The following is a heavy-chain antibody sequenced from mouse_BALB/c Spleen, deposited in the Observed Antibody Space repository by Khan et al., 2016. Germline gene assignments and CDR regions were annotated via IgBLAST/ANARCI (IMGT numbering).Heavy chain of an antibody. V-gene: IGHV3-2*02. CDR1: GYSITSDYA. D-gene: IGHD1-1*01. J-gene: IGHJ3*01. CDR3: ATRVEAPRFAY. CDR2: ISYSGST. Sequence: EVQLVESGPGLVKPSQSLSLTCTATGYSITSDYAWNWIRQPPGNKLEWMGYISYSGSTSYNPSLKSRTSITRDTSNNQYFLQLKSGTTEGTAAYCCATRVEAPRFAYWGQGTLVTVSA.